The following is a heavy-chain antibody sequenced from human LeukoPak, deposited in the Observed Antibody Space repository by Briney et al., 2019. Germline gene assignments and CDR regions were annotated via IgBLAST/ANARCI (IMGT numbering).Heavy chain of an antibody. CDR2: IYRDGST. CDR1: GFTVSSNY. CDR3: RATGTVNSSWMDV. J-gene: IGHJ6*04. Sequence: GESLRLSCAASGFTVSSNYMSWVRQAPGKGLEWVSIIYRDGSTYYADSVKGRFTISRDNSKNTLSLQMNNLRAEDTAVYYCRATGTVNSSWMDVWGKGTTVTVSS. D-gene: IGHD1-1*01. V-gene: IGHV3-53*01.